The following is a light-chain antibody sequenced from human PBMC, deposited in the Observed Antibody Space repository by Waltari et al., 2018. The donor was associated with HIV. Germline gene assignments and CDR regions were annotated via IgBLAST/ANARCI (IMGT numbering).Light chain of an antibody. J-gene: IGLJ3*02. CDR2: DNN. CDR1: SSNIGAGFD. CDR3: QSYDTSLSGQGV. Sequence: QSVLTQPPSVSGAPGQRVTISCTGSSSNIGAGFDVHWYQQLPGTAPKLLIYDNNNRPSGVPDRFSGSKSGTSASLAITGLQAEDEADYYCQSYDTSLSGQGVFGGGTKLTVL. V-gene: IGLV1-40*01.